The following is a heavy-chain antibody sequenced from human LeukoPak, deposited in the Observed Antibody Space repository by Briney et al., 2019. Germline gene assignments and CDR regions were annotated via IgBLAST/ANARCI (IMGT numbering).Heavy chain of an antibody. V-gene: IGHV4-30-4*01. CDR3: ARDLLNEGNHLDY. J-gene: IGHJ4*02. CDR2: TYYSGST. Sequence: SETLSLTCTVSGGSISSGDYYWSWIRQPPGKGLEWIGYTYYSGSTYYNPSLKSRVTISVDTSKNQFSLKLSSVTAADTAVYYCARDLLNEGNHLDYWGQGTLVTVSS. D-gene: IGHD4-23*01. CDR1: GGSISSGDYY.